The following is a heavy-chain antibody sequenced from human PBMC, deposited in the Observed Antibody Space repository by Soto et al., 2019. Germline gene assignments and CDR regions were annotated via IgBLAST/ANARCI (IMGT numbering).Heavy chain of an antibody. Sequence: PGGSLRLSCQASGFNFDNYGMHWVRQAPGKGLEWVAVITYDGSNKYYADSVKGRFTISRDNSKNTLSLHLNTLKPEDTAVYHCAKDRVGGTFYTPLGFRGQGTLVTVS. CDR1: GFNFDNYG. V-gene: IGHV3-30*18. D-gene: IGHD1-7*01. CDR3: AKDRVGGTFYTPLGF. J-gene: IGHJ4*02. CDR2: ITYDGSNK.